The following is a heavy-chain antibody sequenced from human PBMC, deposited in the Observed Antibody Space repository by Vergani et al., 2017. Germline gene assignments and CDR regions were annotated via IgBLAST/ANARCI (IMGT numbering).Heavy chain of an antibody. J-gene: IGHJ4*02. CDR2: IVSVLGSA. Sequence: QVQLIQSGAEVKKPGSSVKVSCKVSGGTFIKHAISWVRQAPGQGLEWVGGIVSVLGSANYPQKFQGRVTFTAEESKSTVYMELSGLTSEDTAIYYCARACNETSAYYYMSRICFDLWGQGTLVTVSS. V-gene: IGHV1-69*11. CDR1: GGTFIKHA. CDR3: ARACNETSAYYYMSRICFDL. D-gene: IGHD3-22*01.